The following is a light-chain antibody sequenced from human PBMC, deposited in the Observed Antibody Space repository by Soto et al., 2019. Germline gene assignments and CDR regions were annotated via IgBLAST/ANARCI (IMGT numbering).Light chain of an antibody. Sequence: EIVLTQSPGTLSLSPGERATLSCRASQSVSNNYLAWYQQKPGQAPRLLVYGASNRATAIADRFSGSGSGKDFTLTISRLEPEEFAVYYCQQYGRASVTFGQGTKLEIK. CDR1: QSVSNNY. J-gene: IGKJ2*01. V-gene: IGKV3-20*01. CDR2: GAS. CDR3: QQYGRASVT.